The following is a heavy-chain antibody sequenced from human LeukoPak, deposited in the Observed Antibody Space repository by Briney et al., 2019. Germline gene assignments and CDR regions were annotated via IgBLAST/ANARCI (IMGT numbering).Heavy chain of an antibody. Sequence: GGSLRLSCAASGFTFSSYAMSWVRQAPGKGLEWVSSISSSSSYIYYADSVKGRFTISRDNAKNSLYLQMNSLRAEDTAVYYCARADYGGNPGYWGQGTLVTVSS. D-gene: IGHD4-23*01. J-gene: IGHJ4*02. V-gene: IGHV3-21*01. CDR1: GFTFSSYA. CDR2: ISSSSSYI. CDR3: ARADYGGNPGY.